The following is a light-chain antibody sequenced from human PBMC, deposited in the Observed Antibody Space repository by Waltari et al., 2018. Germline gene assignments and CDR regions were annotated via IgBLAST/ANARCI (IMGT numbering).Light chain of an antibody. CDR3: AAWDDSRGYV. CDR2: INT. V-gene: IGLV1-44*01. J-gene: IGLJ1*01. CDR1: RSNLGSNT. Sequence: QSVLTQPPSASGPPGQRVTISFSGSRSNLGSNTVSWYQQLPDTAPKLLIYINTQRPSGVPDRFSGSKSGTSASLAISGLQSEDEADYYCAAWDDSRGYVFGTGTRVTV.